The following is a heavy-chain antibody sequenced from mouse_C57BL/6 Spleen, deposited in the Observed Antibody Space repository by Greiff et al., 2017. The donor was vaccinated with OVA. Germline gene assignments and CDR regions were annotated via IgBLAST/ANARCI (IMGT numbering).Heavy chain of an antibody. Sequence: VQLKESGPELVKPGASVKMSCKASGYTFTSYVMHWVKQKPGQGLEWIGYIYPYNDGTKYNEKFKGKATLTSDKSSGTAYMELSSLTSEDSAVYYCARDGTRDYAMDYWGQGTSVTVSS. CDR2: IYPYNDGT. CDR1: GYTFTSYV. J-gene: IGHJ4*01. CDR3: ARDGTRDYAMDY. V-gene: IGHV1-14*01. D-gene: IGHD4-1*01.